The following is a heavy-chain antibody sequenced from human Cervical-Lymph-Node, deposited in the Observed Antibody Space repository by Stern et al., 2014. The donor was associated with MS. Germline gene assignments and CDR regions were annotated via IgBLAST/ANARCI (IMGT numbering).Heavy chain of an antibody. Sequence: VQLLESGAEVTKPGSSVKVSCKASGGTFSKFPSSWVRQAPGQGLEWMGGIFPVFGTPTYAQEFRGRVTITADVSTSTVYMELSSLRSDDTAVYYCALSSETSDRGYSLGYDLWGQGTLVTFSS. V-gene: IGHV1-69*01. D-gene: IGHD1-14*01. CDR1: GGTFSKFP. CDR2: IFPVFGTP. CDR3: ALSSETSDRGYSLGYDL. J-gene: IGHJ5*02.